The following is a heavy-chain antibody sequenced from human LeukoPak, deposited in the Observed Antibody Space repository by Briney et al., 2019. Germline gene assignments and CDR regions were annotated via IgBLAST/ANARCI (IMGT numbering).Heavy chain of an antibody. CDR1: GFAFTMFG. Sequence: GGSLRLSCAASGFAFTMFGMNWVRQAPGKGLEWVSYIDARSGIVYYADSVQGRFTISRDDAKDSVFLQMNSLRVDDTAVYYCARTYDFGRGPPGDAFDNWGQGTLVTVPS. V-gene: IGHV3-48*01. J-gene: IGHJ3*02. CDR2: IDARSGIV. CDR3: ARTYDFGRGPPGDAFDN. D-gene: IGHD3-3*01.